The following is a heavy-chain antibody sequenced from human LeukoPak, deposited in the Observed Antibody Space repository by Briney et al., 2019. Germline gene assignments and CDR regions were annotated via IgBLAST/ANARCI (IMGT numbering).Heavy chain of an antibody. J-gene: IGHJ4*02. CDR2: ISAYNGNT. Sequence: ASVKVSCKASGYTFTSYGISWVRQAPGQGLEWMGWISAYNGNTNCAQKLQGRVTMTTDTSTSTAYMELRSLRSDDTAVYYCARDQIPSGYSYGLGSSDYWGQGTMVTVSS. D-gene: IGHD5-18*01. CDR1: GYTFTSYG. CDR3: ARDQIPSGYSYGLGSSDY. V-gene: IGHV1-18*01.